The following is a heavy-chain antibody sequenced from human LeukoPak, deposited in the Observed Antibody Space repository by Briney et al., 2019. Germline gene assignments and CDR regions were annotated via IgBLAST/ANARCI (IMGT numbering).Heavy chain of an antibody. CDR1: GGSIKNYY. D-gene: IGHD3-10*01. V-gene: IGHV4-59*01. Sequence: SETLSLTCTVSGGSIKNYYWTWIRQPPGKGLEWIGYIYYGGSTSSNPSLKSRVTISVDTPKDQFSLRLKYVTAADTAVYYCARDVPRGTGYMDVWGKGTTVTVSS. J-gene: IGHJ6*03. CDR3: ARDVPRGTGYMDV. CDR2: IYYGGST.